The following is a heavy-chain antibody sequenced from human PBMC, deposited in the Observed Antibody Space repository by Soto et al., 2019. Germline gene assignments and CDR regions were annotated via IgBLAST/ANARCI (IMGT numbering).Heavy chain of an antibody. D-gene: IGHD1-1*01. CDR3: AAGGTRWLHSPFDY. J-gene: IGHJ4*02. Sequence: QVQLLQSGAEVKKPGASVKVSCKVSGHTLTELSMHWVRQTPGRGLEWMGGFEPEDGETIFAQKVEGRVTMTEDTSTDSTYMALTGLRSENTAVYYCAAGGTRWLHSPFDYWGQGTLVTISS. V-gene: IGHV1-24*01. CDR2: FEPEDGET. CDR1: GHTLTELS.